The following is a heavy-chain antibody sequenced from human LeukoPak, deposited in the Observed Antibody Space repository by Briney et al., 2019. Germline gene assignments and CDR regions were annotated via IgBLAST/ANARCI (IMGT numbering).Heavy chain of an antibody. CDR1: RFIFSDYA. CDR2: ISSSSSTI. J-gene: IGHJ4*02. Sequence: GGSLRLSCAASRFIFSDYAMSWVRQAPGKGLEWVSYISSSSSTIYYADSVKGRFTISRDNAKNSLYLQMNSLRAEDTAVYYCARGAYYYEDWGQGTLVTVSS. CDR3: ARGAYYYED. D-gene: IGHD3-22*01. V-gene: IGHV3-48*01.